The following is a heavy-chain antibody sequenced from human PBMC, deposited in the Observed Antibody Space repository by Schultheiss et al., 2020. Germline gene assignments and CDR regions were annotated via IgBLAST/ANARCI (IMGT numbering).Heavy chain of an antibody. CDR2: IYTSGST. CDR3: ASPGPYSSSWYPFDY. CDR1: GGSISSGSYY. Sequence: LRLSCTVSGGSISSGSYYWSWIRQPAGKGLEWIGRIYTSGSTNYNPSLKSRVTISVDTSKNQFSLKLSSVTAADTAVYYCASPGPYSSSWYPFDYWGQGTLVTVSS. V-gene: IGHV4-61*02. D-gene: IGHD6-13*01. J-gene: IGHJ4*02.